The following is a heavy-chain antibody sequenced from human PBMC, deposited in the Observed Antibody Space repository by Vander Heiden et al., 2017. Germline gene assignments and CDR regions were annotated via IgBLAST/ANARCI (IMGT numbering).Heavy chain of an antibody. D-gene: IGHD1-20*01. V-gene: IGHV3-23*01. CDR2: ISGSGSNT. CDR3: AKDFGDNGFYYGLDV. Sequence: VQLLESGGGVVQPGGSLRLSCATSGLTFSRHAMNWVRQAPGKGLEWVSGISGSGSNTYYADSVKGRFTISRDNSKNTLYLQMSSLRAEDTAVYYCAKDFGDNGFYYGLDVWGQGTTVTVSS. J-gene: IGHJ6*02. CDR1: GLTFSRHA.